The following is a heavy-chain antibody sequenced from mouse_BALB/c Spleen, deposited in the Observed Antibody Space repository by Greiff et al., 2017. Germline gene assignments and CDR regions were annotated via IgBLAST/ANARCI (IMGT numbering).Heavy chain of an antibody. CDR3: ARSHGNYPYYYAMDY. J-gene: IGHJ4*01. CDR1: GFTFSSFG. Sequence: EVKVVESGGGLVQPGGSRKLSCAASGFTFSSFGMHWVRQAPEKGLEWVAYISSGSSTIYYADTVKGRFTISRDNPKNTLFLQMTSLRSEDTAMYYCARSHGNYPYYYAMDYWGQGTSVTVSS. V-gene: IGHV5-17*02. D-gene: IGHD2-1*01. CDR2: ISSGSSTI.